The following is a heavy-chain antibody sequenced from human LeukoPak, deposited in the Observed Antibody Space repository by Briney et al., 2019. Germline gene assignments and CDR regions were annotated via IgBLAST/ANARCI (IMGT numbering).Heavy chain of an antibody. CDR3: ARAPGYCSTTSCEYYYYMDV. D-gene: IGHD2-2*01. J-gene: IGHJ6*03. Sequence: SETLSLTCTVSGGSISSSSYYWSWIRQPAGKGLEWIGRVYTSGGTNYNPSLKSRVTMSIDTSKNQFSLEVSSVTAADTAVYYCARAPGYCSTTSCEYYYYMDVWGKGTTVTVSS. CDR1: GGSISSSSYY. CDR2: VYTSGGT. V-gene: IGHV4-61*02.